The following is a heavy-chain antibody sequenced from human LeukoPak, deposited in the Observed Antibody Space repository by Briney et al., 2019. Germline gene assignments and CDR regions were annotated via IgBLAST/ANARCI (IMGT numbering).Heavy chain of an antibody. V-gene: IGHV3-43D*03. CDR2: ITWDGDNT. Sequence: GGSLRLSCAASGFTFDDYAMHWVRQAPGKGLEWVSLITWDGDNTYYANSVKGRFTISRDNSKNSLYLQMNSLRAEDTALYYCAKGTSSWHEFDYWGQGTLVTVSS. CDR1: GFTFDDYA. CDR3: AKGTSSWHEFDY. J-gene: IGHJ4*02. D-gene: IGHD6-13*01.